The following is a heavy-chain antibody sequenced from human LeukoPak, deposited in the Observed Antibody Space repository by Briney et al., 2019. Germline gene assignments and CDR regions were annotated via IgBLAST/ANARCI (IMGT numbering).Heavy chain of an antibody. V-gene: IGHV3-43D*04. J-gene: IGHJ4*02. D-gene: IGHD3-10*01. CDR2: INWDGGST. CDR1: GFTFDDYA. CDR3: ARDGGSGSYSDY. Sequence: GGSLRLSCAASGFTFDDYAMHWVRQAPGKGLEWVSLINWDGGSTYYADSVKGRFTISRDNAKNSLYLQMNSLRAEDTALYYCARDGGSGSYSDYWGQGTLVTVPS.